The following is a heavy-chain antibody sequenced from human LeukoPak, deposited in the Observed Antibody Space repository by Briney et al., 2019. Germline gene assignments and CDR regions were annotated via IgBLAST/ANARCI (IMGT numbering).Heavy chain of an antibody. Sequence: GGSLRLSCAASGFTFSSYSMNWVRQAPGKGLEWVSSISSSSSYIYYADSVKGRFTISRDNAKNSLYLQMNSLRAEDTAVYYCASGLNYDSSGYYKDYWGQGTLVTVSS. CDR1: GFTFSSYS. V-gene: IGHV3-21*01. J-gene: IGHJ4*02. CDR2: ISSSSSYI. D-gene: IGHD3-22*01. CDR3: ASGLNYDSSGYYKDY.